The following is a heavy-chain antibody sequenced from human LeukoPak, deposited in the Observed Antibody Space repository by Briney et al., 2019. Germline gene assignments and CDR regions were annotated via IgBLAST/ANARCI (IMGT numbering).Heavy chain of an antibody. Sequence: SETLSLTCTVSGGSISSGSYYWSWIRQPAGKGLEWIGRIYTSGSTNYNPSLKSRVTISVDTSKNQFSLKLSSVTAADTAVYYCAREGYCSSTSCLSAFDIWGQGTMVAVSS. J-gene: IGHJ3*02. V-gene: IGHV4-61*02. CDR1: GGSISSGSYY. CDR2: IYTSGST. CDR3: AREGYCSSTSCLSAFDI. D-gene: IGHD2-2*01.